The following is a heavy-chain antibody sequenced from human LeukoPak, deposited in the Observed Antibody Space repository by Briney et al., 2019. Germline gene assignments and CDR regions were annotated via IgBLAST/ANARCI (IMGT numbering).Heavy chain of an antibody. CDR2: INTNTGNP. J-gene: IGHJ4*02. D-gene: IGHD5-24*01. Sequence: GASVKVSCKASGYTFTSYAMNWVRQAPGQGLEWMGWINTNTGNPTYAQGFTGRFVFSLDTSVSTAYLQISSLKAEDTAVYYCAREGRRDGYNSGDYWGQGTLVTVSS. CDR1: GYTFTSYA. V-gene: IGHV7-4-1*02. CDR3: AREGRRDGYNSGDY.